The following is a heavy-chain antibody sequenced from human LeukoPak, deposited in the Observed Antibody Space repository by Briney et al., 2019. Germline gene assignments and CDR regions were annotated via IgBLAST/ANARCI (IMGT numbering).Heavy chain of an antibody. D-gene: IGHD6-19*01. CDR2: INPNSGGT. J-gene: IGHJ4*02. CDR1: GYTFTGYY. CDR3: ARGPSSGWSNFPHN. Sequence: ASVNVSCKASGYTFTGYYMHWVRQAPGQGLEWMGWINPNSGGTNYAQKFQGRVTMTRDTSISTAYMELSRLRSDDTAVYYCARGPSSGWSNFPHNWGQGTLVTVSS. V-gene: IGHV1-2*02.